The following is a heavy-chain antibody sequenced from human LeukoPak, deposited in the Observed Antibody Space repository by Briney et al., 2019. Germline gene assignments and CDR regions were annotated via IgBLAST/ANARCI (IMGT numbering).Heavy chain of an antibody. CDR2: ISYSGDT. CDR1: GGSVGSNY. D-gene: IGHD6-19*01. Sequence: SETLSLTCSVSGGSVGSNYWSWVRQPPGKGLEWIGYISYSGDTKYNPSLKSRLSMSVDTSKNQCSLMLTSVTAADTAVYYCARGSGWYPHWGQGTLVAVSS. V-gene: IGHV4-59*02. CDR3: ARGSGWYPH. J-gene: IGHJ1*01.